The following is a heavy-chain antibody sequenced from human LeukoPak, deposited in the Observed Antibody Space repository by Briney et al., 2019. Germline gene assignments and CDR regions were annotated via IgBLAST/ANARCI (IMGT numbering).Heavy chain of an antibody. V-gene: IGHV3-53*01. CDR2: IYGGGST. J-gene: IGHJ4*02. CDR3: AKDARRTSGWYFFDY. Sequence: GGSLRLSGAVSGFTVSSNCMSWVRQAPGKGLEWVSVIYGGGSTYYADSVKGRFTISRDNSKNTLYLQMNSLRAEDTAVYYCAKDARRTSGWYFFDYWGQGTLVTVSS. D-gene: IGHD6-19*01. CDR1: GFTVSSNC.